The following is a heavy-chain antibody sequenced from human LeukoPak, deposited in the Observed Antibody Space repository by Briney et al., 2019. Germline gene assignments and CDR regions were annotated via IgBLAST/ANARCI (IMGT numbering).Heavy chain of an antibody. Sequence: SVKVSCKASEGTFSSYAISWVRQAPGQGLEWMGGIIPIFGTANYAQKFQGRVTITTDESTSTAYMELSSLRSEDTAVYYCASPPGYCSSTSCNGAFDIWGQGTMVTVSS. CDR3: ASPPGYCSSTSCNGAFDI. J-gene: IGHJ3*02. CDR1: EGTFSSYA. D-gene: IGHD2-2*01. V-gene: IGHV1-69*05. CDR2: IIPIFGTA.